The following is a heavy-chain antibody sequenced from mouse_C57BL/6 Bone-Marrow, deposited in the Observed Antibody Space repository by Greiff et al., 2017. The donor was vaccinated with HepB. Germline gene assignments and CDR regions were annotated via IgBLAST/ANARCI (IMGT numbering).Heavy chain of an antibody. J-gene: IGHJ2*01. Sequence: QVQLQQPGAELVKPGASVKMSCKASGYTFTSYWITWVKQRPGQGLEWIGDIYPGSGSTNYNEKFKSKATLTVDTSSSTAYMQLSSLTSEDSAVYYCARYYYGSSNFGHWGQGTTLTVSS. CDR2: IYPGSGST. CDR1: GYTFTSYW. CDR3: ARYYYGSSNFGH. D-gene: IGHD1-1*01. V-gene: IGHV1-55*01.